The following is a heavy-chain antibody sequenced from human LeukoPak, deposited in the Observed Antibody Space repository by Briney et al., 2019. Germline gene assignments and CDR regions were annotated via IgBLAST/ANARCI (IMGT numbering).Heavy chain of an antibody. D-gene: IGHD3-10*01. J-gene: IGHJ5*02. CDR2: INHSGST. V-gene: IGHV4-34*01. CDR1: GGSFSGYY. CDR3: ARGHYGLDP. Sequence: PSETLSLTCAVYGGSFSGYYWSWIRQPPGKGLEWIGEINHSGSTNYNPSLKSRVTISLDTSKNQVSLKLSSVTAADTAIYYCARGHYGLDPWGQGTLVTVSS.